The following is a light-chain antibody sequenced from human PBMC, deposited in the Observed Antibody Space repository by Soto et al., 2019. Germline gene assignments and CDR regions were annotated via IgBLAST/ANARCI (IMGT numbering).Light chain of an antibody. J-gene: IGLJ2*01. CDR1: SSDVGGYNY. CDR3: SSYTSSSTLGVV. Sequence: QSVLTQPASVSGSPGQSITISCTGTSSDVGGYNYVSWYQQYPGKAPKLMIYDVNNRPSGVSNRFSGSKSGNTASLTISGLQAEDEADYYCSSYTSSSTLGVVFGGGTKLTVL. CDR2: DVN. V-gene: IGLV2-14*01.